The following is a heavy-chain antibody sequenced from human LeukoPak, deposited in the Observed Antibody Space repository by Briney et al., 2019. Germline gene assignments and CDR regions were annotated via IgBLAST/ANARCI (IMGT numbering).Heavy chain of an antibody. D-gene: IGHD3-22*01. V-gene: IGHV3-21*01. J-gene: IGHJ3*02. CDR2: ISSSSSYI. CDR3: ARGIAIDSSGYYYGAPGAFDI. Sequence: PGGSLRLSCAASGFTFSSYSMTWVRQAPGKGLEWVSSISSSSSYIYYADSVKGRFTISRDNAKNSLYLQMSSLRAEDTAVYYCARGIAIDSSGYYYGAPGAFDIWGQGTMVTVSS. CDR1: GFTFSSYS.